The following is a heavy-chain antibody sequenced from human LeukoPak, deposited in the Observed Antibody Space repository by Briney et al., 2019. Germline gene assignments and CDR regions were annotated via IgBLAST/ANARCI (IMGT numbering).Heavy chain of an antibody. V-gene: IGHV1-46*01. CDR2: INPSGSST. Sequence: ASVKVSCKASGYAFTRHYMHWVRQAPGQGLEWMGLINPSGSSTIYAQKFQGRVTMTRDMSTSTDYMELSSLRSEDTAVYYCARDNSVGDYAWWFDPWGQGTLVTVSS. J-gene: IGHJ5*02. CDR1: GYAFTRHY. D-gene: IGHD1-26*01. CDR3: ARDNSVGDYAWWFDP.